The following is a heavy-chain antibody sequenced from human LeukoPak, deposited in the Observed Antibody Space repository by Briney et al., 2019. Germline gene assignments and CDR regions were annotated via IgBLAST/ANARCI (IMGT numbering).Heavy chain of an antibody. Sequence: SETLSLTCTVSGGSISSYDWSWIRQPPGKGLEWVGYIYYSGSTNYNPSLRSRVTMSVDASKNQFSLRLSSVTAADTAVYYCAREGMGLDYWGQGTLVTVSS. CDR1: GGSISSYD. J-gene: IGHJ4*02. CDR3: AREGMGLDY. V-gene: IGHV4-59*12. D-gene: IGHD1-14*01. CDR2: IYYSGST.